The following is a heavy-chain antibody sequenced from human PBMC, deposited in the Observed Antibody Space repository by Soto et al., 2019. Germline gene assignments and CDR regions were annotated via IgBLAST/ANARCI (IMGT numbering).Heavy chain of an antibody. CDR2: IYYSGST. D-gene: IGHD5-12*01. J-gene: IGHJ4*02. V-gene: IGHV4-39*01. CDR3: ATEGLYGGYIFDY. CDR1: GGSISSSSYY. Sequence: SETLSLTCTVSGGSISSSSYYWGWICQPPGKGLEWIGSIYYSGSTYYNPSLKSRVTISVDTSKNQFSLKLSSVTAADTAVYYCATEGLYGGYIFDYWGQGTLVTVSS.